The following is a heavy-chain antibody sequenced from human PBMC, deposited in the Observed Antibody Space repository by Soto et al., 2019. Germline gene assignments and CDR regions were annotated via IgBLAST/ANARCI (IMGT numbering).Heavy chain of an antibody. CDR3: ARDSGITGTNNWFDP. Sequence: GASVKVSCKASGYTFTGYYMHWVLQAPGQGLEWMGWINPNSGGTNYAQKFQGRVTMTRDTSISTAYMELSRLRSDDTAVYYCARDSGITGTNNWFDPWGQGTLVTVSS. CDR1: GYTFTGYY. D-gene: IGHD1-7*01. CDR2: INPNSGGT. V-gene: IGHV1-2*02. J-gene: IGHJ5*02.